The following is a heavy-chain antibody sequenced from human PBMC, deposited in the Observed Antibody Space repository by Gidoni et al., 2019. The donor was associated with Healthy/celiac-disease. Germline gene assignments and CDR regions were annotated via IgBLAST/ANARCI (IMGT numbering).Heavy chain of an antibody. CDR1: GFTFSSYA. J-gene: IGHJ5*02. D-gene: IGHD3-10*01. CDR3: AKDVYGSGSYPVLDP. CDR2: SSGSGGST. V-gene: IGHV3-23*01. Sequence: VQLLESGGGLVQPGESLRLFCAASGFTFSSYAMSWVRQAPGKGLEWVSASSGSGGSTYYANSVKGRFTISRDNAKNTLYLQMNSLRAEDTAVYYCAKDVYGSGSYPVLDPWGHGTLVTVSS.